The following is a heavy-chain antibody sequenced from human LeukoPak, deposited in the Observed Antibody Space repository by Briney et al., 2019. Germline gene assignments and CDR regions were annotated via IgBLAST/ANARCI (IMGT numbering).Heavy chain of an antibody. CDR1: GYTFTGNY. V-gene: IGHV1-2*02. Sequence: GASVKVSCKASGYTFTGNYMHWVRQAPGQGLEWMGWINPRSGGTNYAQKFQGRVTMTRDTSITTANMELSRLRSDDTAVYYCVKMHYDFWSAFHIWGQGTMVTVSS. CDR2: INPRSGGT. J-gene: IGHJ3*02. CDR3: VKMHYDFWSAFHI. D-gene: IGHD3-3*01.